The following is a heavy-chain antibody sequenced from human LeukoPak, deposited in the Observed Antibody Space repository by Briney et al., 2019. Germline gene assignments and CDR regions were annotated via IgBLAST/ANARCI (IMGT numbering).Heavy chain of an antibody. Sequence: GRSLRLSCAPSGFTFSRHGLHWVRQAPGKGLEWVAIISNDGSRKYYAHSVEGRFTISRDNSKNTLYLQMDSLRAEDTAVYYCARDRAWNYFDYWGQGTLVTVSS. CDR2: ISNDGSRK. J-gene: IGHJ4*02. CDR3: ARDRAWNYFDY. CDR1: GFTFSRHG. V-gene: IGHV3-30*03. D-gene: IGHD3-3*01.